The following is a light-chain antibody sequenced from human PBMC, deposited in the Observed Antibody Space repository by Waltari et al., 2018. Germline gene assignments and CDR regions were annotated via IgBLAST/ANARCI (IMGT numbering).Light chain of an antibody. CDR1: ALPNQF. V-gene: IGLV3-25*03. CDR2: KDI. Sequence: SYELTQPPSVSVSPGQTARITCSGDALPNQFAYWYQKKPGQAPVLIIYKDIGRPSGIPARFSGSNSGTTVTLTISGVQAEDEADYYCLSSDTSGAHVFGPGTKVIVL. J-gene: IGLJ1*01. CDR3: LSSDTSGAHV.